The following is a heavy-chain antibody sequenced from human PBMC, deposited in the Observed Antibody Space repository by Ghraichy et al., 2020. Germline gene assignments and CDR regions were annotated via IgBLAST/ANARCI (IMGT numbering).Heavy chain of an antibody. CDR2: ISGSGGYT. CDR3: AKVGGGLYYYFDH. J-gene: IGHJ4*02. D-gene: IGHD3-16*01. Sequence: GGSLRLSCKDSGFTLSNYALAWVRQAPGKGLEWVSGISGSGGYTYYADSVKGRFTISRDNFRDTLYMQMNSLRAEDTAVYYCAKVGGGLYYYFDHWGQGTLVTVSS. V-gene: IGHV3-23*01. CDR1: GFTLSNYA.